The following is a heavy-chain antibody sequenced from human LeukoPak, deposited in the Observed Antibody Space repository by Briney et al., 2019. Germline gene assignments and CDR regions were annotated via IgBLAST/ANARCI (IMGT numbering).Heavy chain of an antibody. CDR1: GFTFSSYA. Sequence: GGSLRLSCAASGFTFSSYAMRWVRQAPGKGLEWVAVISYDGSNKYYADSVKGRFTISRDNSKNTLYLQMNSLRAEDTAVYYCARDRDVVVPAAIQFDYWGQGTLVTVSS. V-gene: IGHV3-30-3*01. CDR3: ARDRDVVVPAAIQFDY. J-gene: IGHJ4*02. CDR2: ISYDGSNK. D-gene: IGHD2-2*02.